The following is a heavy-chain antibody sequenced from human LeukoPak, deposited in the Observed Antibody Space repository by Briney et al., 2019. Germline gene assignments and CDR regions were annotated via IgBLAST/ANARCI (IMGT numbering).Heavy chain of an antibody. Sequence: PGGSLRLSCAASGFAFSNYWMSWVRQASGKGLEWVANIKQDGSEKYFLGSVTGRFIISRDNAKNSLYLQMNGLRAEDTAVYYCAGRPSSSWFEFDYWGQGTLVTVSS. CDR1: GFAFSNYW. CDR2: IKQDGSEK. V-gene: IGHV3-7*01. CDR3: AGRPSSSWFEFDY. D-gene: IGHD6-13*01. J-gene: IGHJ4*02.